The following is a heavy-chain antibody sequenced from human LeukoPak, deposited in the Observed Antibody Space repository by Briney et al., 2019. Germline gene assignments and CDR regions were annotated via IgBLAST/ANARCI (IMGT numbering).Heavy chain of an antibody. CDR2: SPYSGST. D-gene: IGHD6-19*01. J-gene: IGHJ4*02. CDR1: GGSISTYY. CDR3: ARAGSGWSFDS. V-gene: IGHV4-59*01. Sequence: KPSETLSLTCTVSGGSISTYYCSWIRQPPGKELEWIGYSPYSGSTNYNPSLKSRVTISVETSRNQFSLKVSSVTAAERACYYVARAGSGWSFDSWGQGTLVTVSS.